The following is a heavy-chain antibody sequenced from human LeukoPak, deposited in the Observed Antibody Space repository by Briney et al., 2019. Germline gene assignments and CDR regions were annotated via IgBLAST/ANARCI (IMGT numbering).Heavy chain of an antibody. V-gene: IGHV4-39*01. CDR3: ARHSRNIVVVPAAITAPFDY. D-gene: IGHD2-2*02. CDR1: GGSISSSSYY. J-gene: IGHJ4*02. CDR2: IYYSGST. Sequence: PSETLSLTCTVSGGSISSSSYYWGWIRQPPGKGLERIGSIYYSGSTYCNPSLKSRVTISVDTSKNQFSLKLSSVTAADTAVYYCARHSRNIVVVPAAITAPFDYWGQGTLVTVSS.